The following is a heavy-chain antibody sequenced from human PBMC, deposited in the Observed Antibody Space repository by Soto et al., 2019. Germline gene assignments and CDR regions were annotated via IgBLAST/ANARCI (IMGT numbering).Heavy chain of an antibody. D-gene: IGHD3-22*01. J-gene: IGHJ1*01. CDR1: GGTFSSYA. CDR2: IIPIFGTA. V-gene: IGHV1-69*13. Sequence: ASVKVSCKASGGTFSSYAISWVRQAPGQGLEWMGGIIPIFGTANYAQKFQGRVTITADESTSTAYMELSSLRSEDTAVYYCARDYDSSGYPSTWGQGTLVTVSS. CDR3: ARDYDSSGYPST.